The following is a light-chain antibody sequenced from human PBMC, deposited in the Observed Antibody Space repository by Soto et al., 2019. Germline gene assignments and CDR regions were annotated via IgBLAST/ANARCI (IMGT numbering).Light chain of an antibody. V-gene: IGLV1-44*01. J-gene: IGLJ1*01. Sequence: QSVGTTPPSASGTPGQRVTIYCSGSSSSSGSNTVNWYQQLPGTAPKLLINSNNQRPSGVANRFSSSKSDNTASLTISGLQAEDEGDYYCPSGARSTALVFGAWTKVTV. CDR1: SSSSGSNT. CDR2: SNN. CDR3: PSGARSTALV.